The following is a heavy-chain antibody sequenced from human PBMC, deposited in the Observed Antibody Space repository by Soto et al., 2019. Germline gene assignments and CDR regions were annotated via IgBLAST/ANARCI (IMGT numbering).Heavy chain of an antibody. Sequence: PSETLSLTCTVSGGSISSYYWSWIRQPPGKGLEWIGYIYYSGSTNYNPSLKSRVTISVDTSKNQFSLKLSSVTAADTAVYYCARVSYYVSSGYYPLWGQGTLVTVSS. CDR3: ARVSYYVSSGYYPL. V-gene: IGHV4-59*01. CDR2: IYYSGST. CDR1: GGSISSYY. J-gene: IGHJ4*02. D-gene: IGHD3-22*01.